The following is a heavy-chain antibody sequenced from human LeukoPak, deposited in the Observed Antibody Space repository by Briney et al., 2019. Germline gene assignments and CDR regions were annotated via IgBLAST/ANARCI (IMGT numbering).Heavy chain of an antibody. V-gene: IGHV1-69*13. J-gene: IGHJ6*02. Sequence: SVKVSCKASGGTFSSYAISWVRQAPGQGLEWMGGIIPIFGTANYAQKFQGRVTITADESTSTAYMELSSLRSEDTAVYYCARGGTSGLYYHYYGMDVWGQGTTVTVSS. CDR2: IIPIFGTA. D-gene: IGHD1-1*01. CDR1: GGTFSSYA. CDR3: ARGGTSGLYYHYYGMDV.